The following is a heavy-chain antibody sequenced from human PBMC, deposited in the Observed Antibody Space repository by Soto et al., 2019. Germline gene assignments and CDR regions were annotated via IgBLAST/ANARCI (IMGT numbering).Heavy chain of an antibody. D-gene: IGHD6-13*01. Sequence: QVQLVQSGAEVKKPGASVKVSCKASGYTFTGYYMHWVRQAPGQGLEWMGWINPNSGGTNYAQKFQGSVTMTRDTSISTAYMELSRLRSDDTAVYYCARGYSSSTVSHYYYGMDVWGQGTTVTVSS. J-gene: IGHJ6*02. CDR1: GYTFTGYY. V-gene: IGHV1-2*02. CDR2: INPNSGGT. CDR3: ARGYSSSTVSHYYYGMDV.